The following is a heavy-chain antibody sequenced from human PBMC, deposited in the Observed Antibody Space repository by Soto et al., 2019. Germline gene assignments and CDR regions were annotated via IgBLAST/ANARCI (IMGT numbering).Heavy chain of an antibody. D-gene: IGHD2-2*01. V-gene: IGHV3-23*01. J-gene: IGHJ4*02. CDR2: ISADGSTT. CDR3: ASVPIWCGSSSCYTEGFDS. CDR1: GFVFSDYA. Sequence: PGGSLRLSXVASGFVFSDYAMSWVRQAPGKGLEWVSAISADGSTTYYANSVKGRFTVSRVNSKNTLYLEMNTLRAEDTAIYYCASVPIWCGSSSCYTEGFDSWGQGTRVTVSS.